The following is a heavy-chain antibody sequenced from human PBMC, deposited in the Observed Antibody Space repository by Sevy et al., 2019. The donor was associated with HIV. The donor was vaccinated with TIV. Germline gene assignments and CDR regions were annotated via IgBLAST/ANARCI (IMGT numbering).Heavy chain of an antibody. V-gene: IGHV3-23*01. CDR1: GFNFHSYA. CDR3: AKVGDGFWSGPEVNWFDP. CDR2: ISGSGDTT. D-gene: IGHD3-3*01. Sequence: GESLKISCAASGFNFHSYAMTWVRQAPGKGLEWVSAISGSGDTTYFADSVRGWFTVSRDNLKNTVFLQLNSLRVEDTAVYFCAKVGDGFWSGPEVNWFDPWGQGTLVTVSS. J-gene: IGHJ5*02.